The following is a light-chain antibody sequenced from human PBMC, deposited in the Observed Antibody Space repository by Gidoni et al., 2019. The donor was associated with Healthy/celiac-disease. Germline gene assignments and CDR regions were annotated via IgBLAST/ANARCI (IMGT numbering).Light chain of an antibody. V-gene: IGKV3-15*01. CDR3: QQYNNWPYT. CDR1: QSVSSN. Sequence: EIVMTQPPATLSVSPGERATLSCRASQSVSSNLAWYQQKPGQAPRLLIYGASTRATGIPARFSGSGSGTEFTLTISSLQSEDFAVYCCQQYNNWPYTFGQGTKLEIK. CDR2: GAS. J-gene: IGKJ2*01.